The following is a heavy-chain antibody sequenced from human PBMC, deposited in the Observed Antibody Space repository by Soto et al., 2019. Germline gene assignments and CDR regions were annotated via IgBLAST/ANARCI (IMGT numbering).Heavy chain of an antibody. J-gene: IGHJ5*02. CDR2: IYYSGST. V-gene: IGHV4-31*03. CDR1: GGSIRSGAYY. Sequence: QVQLQESGPGLVKPSQTLSLTCTVSGGSIRSGAYYWSWIRQHPGKGLEWIGYIYYSGSTYYNPSLKSRVIISLDMSENQFSLRLSSVTAADTAVYFCVRGIIGTSRIYNWFDPWGQGTLVTVSS. CDR3: VRGIIGTSRIYNWFDP. D-gene: IGHD1-20*01.